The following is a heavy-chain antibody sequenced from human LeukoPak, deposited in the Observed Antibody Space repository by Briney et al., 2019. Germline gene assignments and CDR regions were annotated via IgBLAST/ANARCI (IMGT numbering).Heavy chain of an antibody. CDR2: INPILGIP. Sequence: SVKVPCKASGGTFSSYAIRWVRQAPGQGVAWMGRINPILGIPNHAQKFQGRVTITADKSTSTAYMELSSLRSEDTAVYYCALVVVAASLRGDAFDIWGQGTMVTVSS. V-gene: IGHV1-69*04. CDR3: ALVVVAASLRGDAFDI. J-gene: IGHJ3*02. CDR1: GGTFSSYA. D-gene: IGHD2-15*01.